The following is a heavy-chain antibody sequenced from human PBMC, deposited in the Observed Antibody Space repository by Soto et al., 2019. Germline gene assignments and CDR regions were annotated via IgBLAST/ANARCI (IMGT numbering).Heavy chain of an antibody. CDR1: GYTFTSYD. V-gene: IGHV1-8*01. J-gene: IGHJ6*02. CDR3: ASKGQLRYFDWLANYYGMDV. D-gene: IGHD3-9*01. Sequence: SVKVSCKASGYTFTSYDINWVRQATGQGLEWMGWMNPNSGNTGYAQKFQGRVTMTRNTSISTAYMELSSLRAEDTAVYYCASKGQLRYFDWLANYYGMDVWGQ. CDR2: MNPNSGNT.